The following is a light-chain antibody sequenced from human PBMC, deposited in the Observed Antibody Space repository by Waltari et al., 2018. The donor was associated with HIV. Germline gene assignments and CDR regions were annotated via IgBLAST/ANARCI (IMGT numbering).Light chain of an antibody. CDR2: DDS. V-gene: IGLV3-21*04. CDR3: QVWDSSSDHWV. J-gene: IGLJ3*02. Sequence: SYVLTQPPSVSVAPGKTARITCGGNNIGSKSVHWYQQKPGQATVLVIYDDSDRPSGIPEGFSGSKSGNTATLTISRVEAGDEADYYCQVWDSSSDHWVFGGGTKLTVL. CDR1: NIGSKS.